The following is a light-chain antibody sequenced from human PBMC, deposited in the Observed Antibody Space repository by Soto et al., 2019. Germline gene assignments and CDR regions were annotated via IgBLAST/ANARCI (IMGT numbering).Light chain of an antibody. J-gene: IGLJ1*01. CDR1: SSDVGGYNY. CDR2: EVS. V-gene: IGLV2-14*01. CDR3: SSYTSSSNYV. Sequence: QSALTQPASVSGSPGQSITISCTGTSSDVGGYNYVSWYQQHPGKAPKLMIYEVSNRPSGVSNRFSGSKSGNTASPTISGLQAEDEADYYCSSYTSSSNYVFGTGTKVTVL.